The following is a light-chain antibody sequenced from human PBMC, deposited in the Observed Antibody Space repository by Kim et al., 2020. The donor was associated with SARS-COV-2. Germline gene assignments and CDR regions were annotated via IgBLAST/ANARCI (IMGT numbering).Light chain of an antibody. CDR1: QDISNY. CDR2: EAS. Sequence: DIQMTQSPSSLSASVGARVTITCQASQDISNYLNWYQQKPGKAPKLLIYEASNLETGVPSRFSGSGSGTDFTFTISSLQPEDIATYYCQPYDNLPLTFGGGTKLEI. V-gene: IGKV1-33*01. J-gene: IGKJ4*01. CDR3: QPYDNLPLT.